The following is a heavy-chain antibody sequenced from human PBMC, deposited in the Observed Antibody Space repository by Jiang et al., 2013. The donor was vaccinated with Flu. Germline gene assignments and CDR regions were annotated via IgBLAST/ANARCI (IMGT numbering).Heavy chain of an antibody. J-gene: IGHJ3*02. CDR3: ARGDSSGYYYPDAFDI. CDR1: GGSVSSGSYY. V-gene: IGHV4-61*01. CDR2: IYYSGST. Sequence: LLKPSETLSLTCTVSGGSVSSGSYYWSWIRQPPGKGLEWIGYIYYSGSTNYNPSLKSRVTISVDTSKNQFSLKLSSVTAADTAVYYCARGDSSGYYYPDAFDIWGQGTMVTVSS. D-gene: IGHD3-22*01.